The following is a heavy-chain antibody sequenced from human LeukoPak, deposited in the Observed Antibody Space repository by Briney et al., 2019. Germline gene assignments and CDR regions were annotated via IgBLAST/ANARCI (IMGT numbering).Heavy chain of an antibody. CDR2: IDQDGSNK. CDR1: GFTFTSYW. D-gene: IGHD6-19*01. CDR3: ARDRSSGCDY. V-gene: IGHV3-7*01. Sequence: GGSLRLSCAASGFTFTSYWMTWVRQAPGKGLEWVAIIDQDGSNKYYVDSVKGRFTISRDNAKNSLYLQMNSLRAEDGAVYYCARDRSSGCDYWGQGILVTVSS. J-gene: IGHJ4*02.